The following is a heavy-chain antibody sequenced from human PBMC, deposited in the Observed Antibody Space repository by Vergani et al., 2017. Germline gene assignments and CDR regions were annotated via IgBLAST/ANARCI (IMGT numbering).Heavy chain of an antibody. CDR3: ARMGRRFVEWNN. V-gene: IGHV4-59*01. Sequence: QVQLQESGPGLVKPSETLSLTCTVPGGSISSYYWSWIRQPPGKGLEWIGYIYYSGSTNYNPSLKSRVTISVDTSKNQFSLKLSSVTAADTAVYYCARMGRRFVEWNNWGQGTLVTVSS. D-gene: IGHD3-3*01. CDR2: IYYSGST. CDR1: GGSISSYY. J-gene: IGHJ4*02.